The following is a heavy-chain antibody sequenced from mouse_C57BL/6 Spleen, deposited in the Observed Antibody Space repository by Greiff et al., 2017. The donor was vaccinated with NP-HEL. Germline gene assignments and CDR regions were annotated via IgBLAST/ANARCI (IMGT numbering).Heavy chain of an antibody. D-gene: IGHD2-1*01. CDR2: ISYDGSN. Sequence: EVKLMESGPGLVKPSQSLSLTCSVTGYSITSGYYWNWIRQFPGNKLEWMGYISYDGSNNYNPSLKNRISITRDTSKNQFFLKLNSVTTEDTATYYCARLIYYGNYVGYFDVWGTGTTVTVSS. CDR3: ARLIYYGNYVGYFDV. CDR1: GYSITSGYY. V-gene: IGHV3-6*01. J-gene: IGHJ1*03.